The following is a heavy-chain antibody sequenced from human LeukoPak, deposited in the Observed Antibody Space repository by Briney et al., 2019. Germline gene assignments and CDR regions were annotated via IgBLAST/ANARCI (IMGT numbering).Heavy chain of an antibody. V-gene: IGHV4-31*03. Sequence: PSETLSLTCTISGVSISSGGDYWSWIRQHPGKGLEWIGYISYSGSTHYNPSLKSRLTMSVHTSKNQFSLKLNSVTAADTAVYYCAREHTYYFGSQTSTLDVWGQGTAVTVSS. CDR3: AREHTYYFGSQTSTLDV. J-gene: IGHJ6*02. CDR2: ISYSGST. D-gene: IGHD3-10*01. CDR1: GVSISSGGDY.